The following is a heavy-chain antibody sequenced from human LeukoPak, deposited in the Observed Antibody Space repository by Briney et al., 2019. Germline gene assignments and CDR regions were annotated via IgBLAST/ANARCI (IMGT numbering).Heavy chain of an antibody. Sequence: PSETLSLTCTVSGGPISSSSYYWGWIRQPPGKGLEWIGSIYYSGSTYYNPSLKSRVTISVDTSKNQFSLKLSSVTAADTAVYYCAREEYSSGYKSRLNYFDYWGQGTLVTVSS. D-gene: IGHD6-19*01. CDR3: AREEYSSGYKSRLNYFDY. CDR1: GGPISSSSYY. CDR2: IYYSGST. J-gene: IGHJ4*02. V-gene: IGHV4-39*07.